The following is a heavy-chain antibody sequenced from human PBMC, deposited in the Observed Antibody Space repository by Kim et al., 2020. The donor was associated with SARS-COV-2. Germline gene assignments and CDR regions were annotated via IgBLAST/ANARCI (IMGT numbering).Heavy chain of an antibody. V-gene: IGHV3-43*01. CDR3: AKDKRGMRELLLCLDY. J-gene: IGHJ4*02. D-gene: IGHD1-26*01. Sequence: SVKGRFTISRDNSKNSLYLQMNSLRTEDTALYYCAKDKRGMRELLLCLDYWGQGTLVTVSS.